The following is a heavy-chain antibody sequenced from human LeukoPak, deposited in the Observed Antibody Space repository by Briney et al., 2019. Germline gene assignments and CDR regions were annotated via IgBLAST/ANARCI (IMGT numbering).Heavy chain of an antibody. Sequence: SETLSLTCTVSGGSISSGGYYWSWIRQHPGMGLEWIGYIYYSGSTYYNPSLKSRVTISVDTSKNQFSLQLNSVTPEDTAVYYCAREGGNTGVWGSYRYYAFDYWGQGTLVTVSS. D-gene: IGHD3-16*02. CDR2: IYYSGST. CDR3: AREGGNTGVWGSYRYYAFDY. V-gene: IGHV4-31*03. CDR1: GGSISSGGYY. J-gene: IGHJ4*02.